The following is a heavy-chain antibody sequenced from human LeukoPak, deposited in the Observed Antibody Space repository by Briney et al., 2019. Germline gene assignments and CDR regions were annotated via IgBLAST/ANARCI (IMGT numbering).Heavy chain of an antibody. CDR1: GGSISSSSYY. CDR3: ARRVGAFDI. V-gene: IGHV4-39*01. J-gene: IGHJ3*02. CDR2: IYYSGST. Sequence: NSSETLSLTCTVSGGSISSSSYYWGWIRQPPGKGLEWIGSIYYSGSTYYNPSLKSRVTISVDTSKNQFSLKLSSVTAADTAVYYCARRVGAFDIWGQGTMVTVSS.